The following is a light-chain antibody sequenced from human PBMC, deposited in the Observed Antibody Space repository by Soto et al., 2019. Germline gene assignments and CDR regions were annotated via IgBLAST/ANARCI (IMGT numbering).Light chain of an antibody. CDR1: ESIRSSY. CDR2: GAS. V-gene: IGKV3-20*01. J-gene: IGKJ1*01. Sequence: EIMLTQSPGTLSLSPGERATLSCRATESIRSSYLAWYQQKPGQAPRLLIYGASSRATGIPDRFSGGGSGTDFTLTISRLEPEDFAVYYCQQYGSSPPWTFGQGTKVEIK. CDR3: QQYGSSPPWT.